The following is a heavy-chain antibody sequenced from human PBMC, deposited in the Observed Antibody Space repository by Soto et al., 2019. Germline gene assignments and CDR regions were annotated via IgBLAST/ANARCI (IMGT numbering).Heavy chain of an antibody. CDR3: AKCGDISWSPHYYFDS. Sequence: PGGSLRLSCAASGFIFSSYAMGWVRQAPGKGLEWVSAITGSGGDTYYIDSVNGRFTTSRDNSKNTLYLQMTSLRAEDTAVYYCAKCGDISWSPHYYFDSWGQGSLVTGSS. J-gene: IGHJ4*02. CDR1: GFIFSSYA. V-gene: IGHV3-23*01. D-gene: IGHD2-21*02. CDR2: ITGSGGDT.